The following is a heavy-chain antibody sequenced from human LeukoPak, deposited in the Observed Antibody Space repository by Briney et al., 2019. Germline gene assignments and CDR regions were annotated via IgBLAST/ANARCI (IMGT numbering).Heavy chain of an antibody. J-gene: IGHJ5*02. Sequence: GGSLRLSCAASGFTFSSYAMHWVRQAPGKGLEGVAVISYDGSNKYYADSVKGRFTISRDNSKNTLYLQMNSLRAEDTAVYYCARDGIVVVPAGLGGNWFDPWGQGTLVTVSS. V-gene: IGHV3-30-3*01. CDR1: GFTFSSYA. D-gene: IGHD2-2*01. CDR3: ARDGIVVVPAGLGGNWFDP. CDR2: ISYDGSNK.